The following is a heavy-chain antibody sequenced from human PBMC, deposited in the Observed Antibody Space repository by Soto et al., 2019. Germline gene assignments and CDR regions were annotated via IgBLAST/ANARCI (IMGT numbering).Heavy chain of an antibody. CDR1: GGTFSSYT. V-gene: IGHV1-69*02. CDR2: IIPILGIA. CDR3: ARGGAAGTEYYYYGMDV. Sequence: QVQLVQSGAEVKKPGSSVKVSCKASGGTFSSYTISWVRQAPGQGLEWMGRIIPILGIANYAQKLQGRVTITADKSTSTAYMELSSLSSEDTAVYYCARGGAAGTEYYYYGMDVWGQGTTVTVSS. J-gene: IGHJ6*02.